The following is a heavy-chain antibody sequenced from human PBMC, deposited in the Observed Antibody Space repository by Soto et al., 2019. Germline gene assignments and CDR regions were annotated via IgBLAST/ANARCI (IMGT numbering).Heavy chain of an antibody. J-gene: IGHJ4*02. CDR2: IIPIFGTA. V-gene: IGHV1-69*13. CDR1: GGTFSSYA. Sequence: GASVKVSCKASGGTFSSYAISWVRQAPGQGLEWMGGIIPIFGTANYAQKFQGRVTITADESTSTAYMELSSLRSEDTAVYYCARDNQFYYYDSSGYLGYWGQGTLVTVSS. CDR3: ARDNQFYYYDSSGYLGY. D-gene: IGHD3-22*01.